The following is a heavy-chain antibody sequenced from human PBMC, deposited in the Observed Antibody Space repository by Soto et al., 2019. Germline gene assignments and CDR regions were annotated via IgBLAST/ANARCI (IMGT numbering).Heavy chain of an antibody. CDR2: ISSDGSKK. D-gene: IGHD6-19*01. CDR1: GFRSASYG. Sequence: PGGSLRLSCAASGFRSASYGMYWVRQTPGKGLEWVALISSDGSKKDYAESVRGRFTISRDNSKNTLYLQMNSLRVEDTAVYYCTKPASGLQWPPFDPWGHGTLVTVSS. V-gene: IGHV3-30*18. J-gene: IGHJ5*02. CDR3: TKPASGLQWPPFDP.